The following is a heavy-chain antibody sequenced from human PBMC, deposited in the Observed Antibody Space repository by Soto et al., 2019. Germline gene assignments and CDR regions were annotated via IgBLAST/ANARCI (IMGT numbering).Heavy chain of an antibody. J-gene: IGHJ4*02. V-gene: IGHV1-18*04. Sequence: ASVKVSCKASGYTFTSYCISWVRQAPGQGLECMGWISAYNGNTNYAQRLQGRVTMTTDTSTSTAYMELRSLRSDDTAVYYCARDSQRPYGSYPTDDYWGQGTLVTVSS. CDR1: GYTFTSYC. CDR3: ARDSQRPYGSYPTDDY. D-gene: IGHD3-10*01. CDR2: ISAYNGNT.